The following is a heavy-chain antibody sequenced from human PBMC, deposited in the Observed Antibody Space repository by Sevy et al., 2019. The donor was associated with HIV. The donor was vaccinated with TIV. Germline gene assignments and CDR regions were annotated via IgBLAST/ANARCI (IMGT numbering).Heavy chain of an antibody. CDR3: AKGDWSGAGSYKWVDP. CDR1: GFTFSSYG. CDR2: ISDSGGTT. Sequence: GGSLRLSCEASGFTFSSYGMTWVRQAPEKGLEWVSSISDSGGTTYYADSVKGRFTISRDNSKNTLYLQVNSLRAEGTATYYCAKGDWSGAGSYKWVDPWGQGTLVTVSS. V-gene: IGHV3-23*01. J-gene: IGHJ5*02. D-gene: IGHD3-3*01.